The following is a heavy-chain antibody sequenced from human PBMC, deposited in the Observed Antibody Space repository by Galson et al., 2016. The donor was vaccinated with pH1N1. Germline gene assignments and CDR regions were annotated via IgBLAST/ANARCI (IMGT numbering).Heavy chain of an antibody. J-gene: IGHJ3*01. V-gene: IGHV4-38-2*01. CDR3: ARHGDRGTSWFHDGFDV. Sequence: TLSLTCAVSGSSISSEYYWGWIRQPPGKGLEWIGSLSHRKSTYYEPSLRSRVSISVDTAKNQLSLKMNSVTAADTASYYCARHGDRGTSWFHDGFDVWGHGTLVTVSS. D-gene: IGHD2-21*01. CDR1: GSSISSEYY. CDR2: LSHRKST.